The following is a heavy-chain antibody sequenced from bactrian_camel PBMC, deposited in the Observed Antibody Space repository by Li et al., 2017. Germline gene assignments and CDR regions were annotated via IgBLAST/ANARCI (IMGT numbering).Heavy chain of an antibody. CDR1: EDTYNY. Sequence: QVQLVESGGGSVQAGGSLRLSCVASEDTYNYVGWSRQAPGKEREGIAAINPDRVTNYANSVRGRFTISRDNVRNTLYLQMSRLQIEDTAVYYCAAECPTPEDVGRVDNFWGQGTQVTVS. CDR2: INPDRVT. V-gene: IGHV3S53*01. D-gene: IGHD5*01. J-gene: IGHJ4*01. CDR3: AAECPTPEDVGRVDNF.